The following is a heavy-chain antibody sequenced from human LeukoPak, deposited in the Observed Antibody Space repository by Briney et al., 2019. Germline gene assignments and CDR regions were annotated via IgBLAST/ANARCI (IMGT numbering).Heavy chain of an antibody. CDR2: IYTSGST. Sequence: SETLSLTCTVSGGSISSYYWSWIRQPAGKGLEWIGRIYTSGSTNYNPSLKSRVTMSVDTSKNQFSLKLSSVTAADTAVYYCARVSVAYCGGDCYLYYFDYWGQGTLVTVSS. D-gene: IGHD2-21*02. J-gene: IGHJ4*02. CDR3: ARVSVAYCGGDCYLYYFDY. CDR1: GGSISSYY. V-gene: IGHV4-4*07.